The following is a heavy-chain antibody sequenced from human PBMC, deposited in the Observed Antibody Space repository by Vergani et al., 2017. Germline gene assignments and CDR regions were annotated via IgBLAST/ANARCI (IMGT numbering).Heavy chain of an antibody. CDR1: GFTFSSYG. V-gene: IGHV3-33*01. Sequence: QVQLVESGGGVVQPGRSLRLSCAASGFTFSSYGMHWVRQAPGKGLEWVSFIWVDGSKKYYADSVEGRFTISRDNSKNSLYLQMNSLRAEDPAMYYCARGIYSFDSWGQGTLVTVSS. CDR2: IWVDGSKK. J-gene: IGHJ4*02. D-gene: IGHD4-11*01. CDR3: ARGIYSFDS.